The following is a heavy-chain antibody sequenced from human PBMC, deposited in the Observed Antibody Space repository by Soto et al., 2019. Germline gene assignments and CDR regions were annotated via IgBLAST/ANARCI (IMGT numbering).Heavy chain of an antibody. CDR2: ISPDNGNT. CDR3: ARELVTVTTLGFFDS. CDR1: AYTFSSYG. J-gene: IGHJ4*02. Sequence: ASVKVSCKASAYTFSSYGLSWVRQAPGQGLEWMGWISPDNGNTNYAQKFQGRVTITADSSTSSAYMELSSLRYEDTAIYYCARELVTVTTLGFFDSWGQGALVTVSS. V-gene: IGHV1-18*01. D-gene: IGHD4-17*01.